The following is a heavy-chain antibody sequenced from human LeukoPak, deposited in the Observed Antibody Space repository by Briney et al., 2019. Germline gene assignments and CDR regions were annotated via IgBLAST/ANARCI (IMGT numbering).Heavy chain of an antibody. V-gene: IGHV3-30*14. D-gene: IGHD6-13*01. CDR2: MSYDGSTQ. CDR3: XXTRHSSSWYFDY. Sequence: PGGSLRLSCAASGFTFSGYALHWVRQAPGRALEWVAVMSYDGSTQFYADSVKGRFTISRHNPKNTLYLQMNSLRAEDTAVYYCXXTRHSSSWYFDYWGQGTLVTVSS. CDR1: GFTFSGYA. J-gene: IGHJ4*02.